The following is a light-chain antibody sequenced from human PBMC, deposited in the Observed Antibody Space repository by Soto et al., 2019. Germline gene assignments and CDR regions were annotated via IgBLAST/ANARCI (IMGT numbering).Light chain of an antibody. CDR3: QQYTHCPSYT. CDR2: GAS. Sequence: EVVMTQSPATLSASPGERATLSCRATQSISSNLAWYQQKAGQAPRLLMYGASTMATGVPATSSGSGPGTACTSTISSLPSRYVAIYEWQQYTHCPSYTFGQGTKVVIK. J-gene: IGKJ2*01. CDR1: QSISSN. V-gene: IGKV3-15*01.